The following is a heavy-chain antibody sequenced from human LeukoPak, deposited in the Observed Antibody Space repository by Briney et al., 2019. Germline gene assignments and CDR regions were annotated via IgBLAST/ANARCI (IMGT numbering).Heavy chain of an antibody. Sequence: GGSLRLSCAASGFTVSNSYMSWVRQAPGKGLEWVSVIYSGGSTYYADSVKGRFTISRDTPKNTLSLQMNSLRAEDTAVYYCASLSLGHYWGQGTLVTVSS. J-gene: IGHJ4*02. V-gene: IGHV3-53*01. CDR3: ASLSLGHY. D-gene: IGHD6-6*01. CDR2: IYSGGST. CDR1: GFTVSNSY.